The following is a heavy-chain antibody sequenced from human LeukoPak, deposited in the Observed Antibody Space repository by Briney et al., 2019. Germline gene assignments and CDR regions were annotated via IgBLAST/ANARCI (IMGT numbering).Heavy chain of an antibody. Sequence: GESLKISCKGSGYSFTTYWIGWVRQMPGKGLEWMGIIYPGDSDTRYSPSFQGQVTMSADKSISTAYLQWISLKASDTAVYYCARAVTGTSLIDYWGQGTLVTVSS. D-gene: IGHD6-19*01. J-gene: IGHJ4*02. CDR2: IYPGDSDT. CDR1: GYSFTTYW. CDR3: ARAVTGTSLIDY. V-gene: IGHV5-51*01.